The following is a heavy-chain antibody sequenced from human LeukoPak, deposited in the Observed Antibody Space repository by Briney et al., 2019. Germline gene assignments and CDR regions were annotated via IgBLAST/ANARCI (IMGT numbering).Heavy chain of an antibody. CDR2: ISGSGGST. CDR1: GFTFSSYA. Sequence: PGGSLRLSCAASGFTFSSYAMSWVRQAPGKGLEWVSAISGSGGSTYYADSVKGRFTISRDNSKDTLYLQMNSLRADDTAVYYCAKDFSSSWPPFDYWGQGTLVTVSS. D-gene: IGHD6-13*01. J-gene: IGHJ4*02. CDR3: AKDFSSSWPPFDY. V-gene: IGHV3-23*01.